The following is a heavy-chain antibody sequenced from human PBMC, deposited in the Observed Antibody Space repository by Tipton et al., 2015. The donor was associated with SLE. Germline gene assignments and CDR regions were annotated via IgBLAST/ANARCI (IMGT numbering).Heavy chain of an antibody. CDR3: ARHEGVARGVLDS. CDR2: IHHSGST. V-gene: IGHV4-39*01. J-gene: IGHJ4*02. D-gene: IGHD3-10*01. CDR1: GGSISSGSYY. Sequence: TLSLTCTVSGGSISSGSYYWTWIRQPPGKGLEWIGEIHHSGSTDYNPSLKSRVAISVDTSKNQFSLRLTSVTAADTAVYYCARHEGVARGVLDSWGRGTLVTVSS.